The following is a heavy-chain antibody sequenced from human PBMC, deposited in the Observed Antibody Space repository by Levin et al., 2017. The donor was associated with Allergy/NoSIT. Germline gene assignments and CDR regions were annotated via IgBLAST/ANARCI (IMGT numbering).Heavy chain of an antibody. V-gene: IGHV4-30-2*06. Sequence: SQTLSLTCAVSGGSISSGGYSWSWIRQSPGKGLEWVGDIFHRGRSTYNPSLKSRVTMSLDTSKNHYYLNLSSVTAAAPAVYFCARAGTRGTTAWFDPWGQGTLVTVSS. D-gene: IGHD1-7*01. CDR3: ARAGTRGTTAWFDP. J-gene: IGHJ5*02. CDR2: IFHRGRS. CDR1: GGSISSGGYS.